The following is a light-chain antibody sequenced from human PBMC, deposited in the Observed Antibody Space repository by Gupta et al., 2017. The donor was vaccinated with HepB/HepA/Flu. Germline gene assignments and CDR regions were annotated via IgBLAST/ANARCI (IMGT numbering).Light chain of an antibody. CDR3: QQLNLFT. Sequence: VPSRFSGSGSGTEFTLTISSLQPEDFATYYCQQLNLFTCGPGTKVDIK. V-gene: IGKV1-9*01. J-gene: IGKJ3*01.